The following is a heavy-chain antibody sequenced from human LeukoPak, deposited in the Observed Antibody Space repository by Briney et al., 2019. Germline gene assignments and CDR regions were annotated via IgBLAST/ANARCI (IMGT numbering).Heavy chain of an antibody. CDR3: ARKPLWFGEGYYYGMDV. V-gene: IGHV1-18*01. J-gene: IGHJ6*02. D-gene: IGHD3-10*01. CDR1: GYTFTSYG. CDR2: ISAYNGNT. Sequence: RASVKVSCKASGYTFTSYGISWVRQAPGQGLDWMGWISAYNGNTNYAQKLQGRVTITADKSTSTAYMELSSLRSEDTAGCYCARKPLWFGEGYYYGMDVWGQGTTVTVSS.